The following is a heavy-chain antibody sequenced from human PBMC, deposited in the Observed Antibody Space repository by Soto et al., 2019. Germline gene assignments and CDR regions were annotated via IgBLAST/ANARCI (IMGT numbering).Heavy chain of an antibody. V-gene: IGHV3-30*03. Sequence: QVQLVESGGGVVQPGRSLRLSCAASGFPFSSYGMHWVREAPGKGLEWVAVISYDGSNKYYADSVKGRFTISRDNPASTLYLQMKSLRPEDTALYYCVGGQYYFDYRGQGTLVTVSP. CDR3: VGGQYYFDY. CDR1: GFPFSSYG. D-gene: IGHD3-10*01. J-gene: IGHJ4*02. CDR2: ISYDGSNK.